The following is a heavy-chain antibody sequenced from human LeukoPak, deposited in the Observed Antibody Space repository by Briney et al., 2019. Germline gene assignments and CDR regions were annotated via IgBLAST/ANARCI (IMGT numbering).Heavy chain of an antibody. Sequence: PGRSLRLSCAASGFTFSSYALHWVRQAPGKVLEWVAVISYDGRNKYYADSVKGRFTISRDNSKNTLYLQVNSLRAEDTAVYYCARAAYDYYGMDVWGQGTTVTVSS. CDR1: GFTFSSYA. V-gene: IGHV3-30*04. CDR2: ISYDGRNK. J-gene: IGHJ6*02. CDR3: ARAAYDYYGMDV.